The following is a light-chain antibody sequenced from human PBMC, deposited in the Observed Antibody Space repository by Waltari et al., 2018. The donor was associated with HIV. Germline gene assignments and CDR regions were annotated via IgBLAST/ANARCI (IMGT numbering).Light chain of an antibody. J-gene: IGKJ3*01. CDR2: AAS. CDR1: QDINTY. V-gene: IGKV1-39*01. CDR3: QQTFSSPQT. Sequence: DIQMTQSPSSLSASIGDRVTITCRASQDINTYLSWYQQKPGKAPQLLIYAASSLQSGVPSRFSGDGSGTDFTLTISSLQPEDFATYSCQQTFSSPQTFGPGTKVDLK.